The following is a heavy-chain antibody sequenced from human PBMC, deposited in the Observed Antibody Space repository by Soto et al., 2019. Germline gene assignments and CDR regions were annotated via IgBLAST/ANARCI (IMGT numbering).Heavy chain of an antibody. CDR2: ISPSTGDT. J-gene: IGHJ2*01. CDR1: GYTFTNYA. D-gene: IGHD2-15*01. V-gene: IGHV1-18*01. Sequence: QVHLVQSGAEVKEPGASVKVSRQASGYTFTNYAISWERQAPGHGIEWMGWISPSTGDTDQAQRFQDRVTMTLDTSTNTANMELRSLGTDDTAVYYCARCYCSIGSCYACWHLDLWGPGTLVTVSS. CDR3: ARCYCSIGSCYACWHLDL.